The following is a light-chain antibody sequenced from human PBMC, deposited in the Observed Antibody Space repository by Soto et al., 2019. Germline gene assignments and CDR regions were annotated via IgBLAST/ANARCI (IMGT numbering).Light chain of an antibody. CDR2: DNT. CDR3: QSYDSSLSGWV. V-gene: IGLV1-40*01. J-gene: IGLJ3*02. CDR1: SSNIGAGYD. Sequence: SVLTQPPSLSGAPGQRVTISCTGSSSNIGAGYDVHWYQQLPGTAPKLLIYDNTNRPSGVPDRFSGSKSGTSASLAITGLQAEDEADYYCQSYDSSLSGWVFGGGTKLTVL.